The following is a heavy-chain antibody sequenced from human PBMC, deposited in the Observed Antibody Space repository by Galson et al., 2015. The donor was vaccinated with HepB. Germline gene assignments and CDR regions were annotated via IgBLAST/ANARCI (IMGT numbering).Heavy chain of an antibody. D-gene: IGHD2-21*02. CDR3: ARGIRPSCGGACYFD. J-gene: IGHJ4*02. CDR1: GGSISSDY. CDR2: IYASGST. V-gene: IGHV4-4*07. Sequence: SETLSLTCSVSGGSISSDYWSWIRQPAGKGLEWIGRIYASGSTNYNPSLKSRVTMSVDTSKNQFSLEVSSVTAADTAVYYCARGIRPSCGGACYFDWGQGTLVTVSS.